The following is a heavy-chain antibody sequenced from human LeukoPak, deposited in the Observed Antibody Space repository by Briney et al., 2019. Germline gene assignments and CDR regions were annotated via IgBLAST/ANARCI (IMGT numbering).Heavy chain of an antibody. J-gene: IGHJ4*02. D-gene: IGHD1-1*01. V-gene: IGHV1-46*01. CDR1: GYTFTSYY. Sequence: ASVKVSCKAPGYTFTSYYMHWVRQAPGQGLEWMGIINPSGGSTSYAQKFQGRVTMTRDMSTGTVYMELSSLRSEDTAVYYCARDQLSTTSFFDYWGQGTLVTVSS. CDR3: ARDQLSTTSFFDY. CDR2: INPSGGST.